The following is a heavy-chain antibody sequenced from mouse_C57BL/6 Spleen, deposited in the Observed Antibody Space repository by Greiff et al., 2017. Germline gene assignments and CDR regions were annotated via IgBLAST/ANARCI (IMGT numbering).Heavy chain of an antibody. D-gene: IGHD1-1*01. CDR3: ARHYYGSSYGYFCV. V-gene: IGHV5-9*01. Sequence: EVKLVESGGGLVKPGGSLKLSCAASGFTFSSYTMSWVRQTPEKRLEWVATISGGGGNTYYPDSVKGRFTISRDNAKNTLYLQMSSLRSEDTALYYCARHYYGSSYGYFCVWGTGTTVTVSS. J-gene: IGHJ1*03. CDR1: GFTFSSYT. CDR2: ISGGGGNT.